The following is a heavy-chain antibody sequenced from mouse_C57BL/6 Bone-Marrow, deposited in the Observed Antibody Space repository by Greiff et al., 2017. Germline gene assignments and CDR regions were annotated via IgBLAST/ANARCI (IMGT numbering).Heavy chain of an antibody. CDR2: ISSGGSYT. CDR3: ARFPYDYDAMDY. D-gene: IGHD2-10*02. CDR1: GFTFSSYG. Sequence: EVKLMESGGDLVKPGGSLKLSCAASGFTFSSYGMSWVRQTPDKRLEWVATISSGGSYTYYPDSVKGRFTISRDNAKNTLYLQMSSLKSEDTAMYYCARFPYDYDAMDYWGQGTSVTVSS. J-gene: IGHJ4*01. V-gene: IGHV5-6*01.